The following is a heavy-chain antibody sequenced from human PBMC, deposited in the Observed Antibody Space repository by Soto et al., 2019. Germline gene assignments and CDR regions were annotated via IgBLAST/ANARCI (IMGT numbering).Heavy chain of an antibody. CDR1: GGSISSYY. J-gene: IGHJ5*02. V-gene: IGHV4-59*01. CDR3: ARVGYYDIELGFDP. D-gene: IGHD3-22*01. Sequence: SETLSLTCTVSGGSISSYYWSWIRQPPGKGLEWIGYIYYSGSTNYNPSLKSRVTISVDTSKNQFSLKLSSVTAADTAVYYCARVGYYDIELGFDPWGQGTLVTVSS. CDR2: IYYSGST.